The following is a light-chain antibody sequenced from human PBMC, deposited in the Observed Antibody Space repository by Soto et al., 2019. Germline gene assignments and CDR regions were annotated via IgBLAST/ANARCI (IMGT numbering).Light chain of an antibody. CDR2: DAS. V-gene: IGKV3-11*01. CDR1: QSVSSY. Sequence: EILLTQSPATLSLSPGERATLSCRASQSVSSYLAWYQQKPGQAPRLLIYDASNRATGIPARFSGSGSGTDFILTISSLEPEDFAVYYCQQRSNWWTFGQGTKVDIK. J-gene: IGKJ1*01. CDR3: QQRSNWWT.